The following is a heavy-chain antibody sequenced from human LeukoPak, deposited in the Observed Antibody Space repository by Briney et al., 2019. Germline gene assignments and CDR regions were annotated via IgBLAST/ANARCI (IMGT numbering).Heavy chain of an antibody. V-gene: IGHV3-30*18. CDR1: GFTFSNSA. CDR3: AKSVRFLETLFDY. Sequence: GGSLRLSCAASGFTFSNSAMNWVRQAPGKGLEWVAVISYDGSNKYYADSVKGRFTISRDNSKNTLYLQMNSLRAEDTAVYYCAKSVRFLETLFDYWGQGTLVTVSS. CDR2: ISYDGSNK. J-gene: IGHJ4*02. D-gene: IGHD3-3*01.